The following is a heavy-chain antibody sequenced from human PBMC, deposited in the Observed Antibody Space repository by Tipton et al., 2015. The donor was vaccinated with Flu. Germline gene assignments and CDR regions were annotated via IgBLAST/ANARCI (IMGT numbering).Heavy chain of an antibody. V-gene: IGHV3-66*01. Sequence: SLRLSCAASGFTVSSNYMSWVRQAPGKGLEWVSVIYSGGSTYYADSVKGRFTISRDNSKNTLYLQMNSLRAEDTAVYYCARGTTVTYYFDYWGQGTLVTVSS. CDR1: GFTVSSNY. D-gene: IGHD4-17*01. CDR3: ARGTTVTYYFDY. CDR2: IYSGGST. J-gene: IGHJ4*02.